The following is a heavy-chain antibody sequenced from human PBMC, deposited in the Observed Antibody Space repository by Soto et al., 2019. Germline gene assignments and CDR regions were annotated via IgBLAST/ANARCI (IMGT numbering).Heavy chain of an antibody. CDR1: GDSITSGAYY. J-gene: IGHJ4*02. Sequence: QVQVLESGPRLVRPSETLSLTCSVSGDSITSGAYYWSWIRQTPGKGLEHIGYIYDTGNTFYNPSLRGRLTLSIDTSKKEVSLKLRSLTAADTAVYYCATAVHLGDSEESWGQGALVTVSS. V-gene: IGHV4-31*03. CDR3: ATAVHLGDSEES. CDR2: IYDTGNT. D-gene: IGHD2-21*02.